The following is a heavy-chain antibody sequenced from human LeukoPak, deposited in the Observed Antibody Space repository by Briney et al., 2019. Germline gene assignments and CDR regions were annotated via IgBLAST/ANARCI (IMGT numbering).Heavy chain of an antibody. D-gene: IGHD2-15*01. CDR3: ARGPWYCSGGSCYLYYFDY. CDR1: GYTFTGYY. J-gene: IGHJ4*02. V-gene: IGHV1-2*04. Sequence: EASVKVSCKASGYTFTGYYMHWVRQAPGQGLEWMGWINPNSGGTNYAQKFQGWVTMTRDTSISTAYMELSRLRSDDTAVYYCARGPWYCSGGSCYLYYFDYWGQGTLVTVSS. CDR2: INPNSGGT.